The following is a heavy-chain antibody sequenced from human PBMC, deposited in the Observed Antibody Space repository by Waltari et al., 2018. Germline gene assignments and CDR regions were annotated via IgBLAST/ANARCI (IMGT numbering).Heavy chain of an antibody. V-gene: IGHV4-39*07. Sequence: QLQLQESGPGLVKPSETLSLTCTVSGGSISSSSYYWGWIRQPPGKGLEWIGSIYYSGSTYYNPALKSRVTISVDTSKNQCSLKLSSVTAADTAVYYCARVDLMLDFDYWGQGTLVTVSS. D-gene: IGHD2-8*01. CDR3: ARVDLMLDFDY. CDR1: GGSISSSSYY. J-gene: IGHJ4*02. CDR2: IYYSGST.